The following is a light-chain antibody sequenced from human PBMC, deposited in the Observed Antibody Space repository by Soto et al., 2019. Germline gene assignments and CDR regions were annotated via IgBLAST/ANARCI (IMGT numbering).Light chain of an antibody. Sequence: ETVLTQSPATLSLSPGERATLSCRASRSISTYLAWYQQKPGQAPRLLIYGALNRATGIPARFSGSGSGTDFTLTISSLEPEDFAVYYCQQRHMWPITFGQGTRLEIK. CDR3: QQRHMWPIT. V-gene: IGKV3-11*01. CDR2: GAL. J-gene: IGKJ5*01. CDR1: RSISTY.